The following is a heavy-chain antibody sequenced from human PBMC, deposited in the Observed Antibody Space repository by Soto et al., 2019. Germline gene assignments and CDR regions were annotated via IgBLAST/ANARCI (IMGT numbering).Heavy chain of an antibody. V-gene: IGHV3-74*01. D-gene: IGHD1-7*01. Sequence: EVQLVDYGGGLVQPGGSLRLSCAASEFTFRSYWMHWVRQSPGKGLVWVSRISGDGSSTTYADSVRGRFTISRDNAKNKVYLQMDSLRAEDTAVYYCARSLPGTYGAFDLWGQGTMVTVSS. CDR1: EFTFRSYW. CDR3: ARSLPGTYGAFDL. CDR2: ISGDGSST. J-gene: IGHJ3*01.